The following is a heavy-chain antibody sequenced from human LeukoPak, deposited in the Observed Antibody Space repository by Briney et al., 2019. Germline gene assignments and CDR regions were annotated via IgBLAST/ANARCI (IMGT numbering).Heavy chain of an antibody. CDR3: ARESGGNYYVGFDY. J-gene: IGHJ4*02. D-gene: IGHD1-26*01. CDR1: GFTVSSYE. V-gene: IGHV3-48*03. CDR2: ISSSGSTI. Sequence: GGSLRLSCAASGFTVSSYEMNWVRQAPGKGLEWVSYISSSGSTIYYADSVKGRFTISRDSAKNSLYLQMSSLRAEDTAVYYCARESGGNYYVGFDYWGQGTLVTVSS.